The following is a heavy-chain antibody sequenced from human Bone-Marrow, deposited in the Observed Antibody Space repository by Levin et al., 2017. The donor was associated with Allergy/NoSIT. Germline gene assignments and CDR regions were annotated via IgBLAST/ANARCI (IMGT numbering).Heavy chain of an antibody. J-gene: IGHJ4*02. CDR1: GFTFNRQW. CDR3: ARGLSPDHGFDFDH. D-gene: IGHD1-14*01. CDR2: IGPYGTMP. Sequence: SGGSLRLSCAASGFTFNRQWMHWVRQTPGKGLVWLSEIGPYGTMPTYADSVKGRFTSSRDNAKNTLYLQMTGLRPEDTAVYYCARGLSPDHGFDFDHWGQGTLVTVPS. V-gene: IGHV3-74*01.